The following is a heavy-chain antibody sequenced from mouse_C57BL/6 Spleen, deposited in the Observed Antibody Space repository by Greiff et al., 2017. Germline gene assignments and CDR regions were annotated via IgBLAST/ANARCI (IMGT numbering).Heavy chain of an antibody. CDR3: ARGTTVVATDYWYFDV. D-gene: IGHD1-1*01. Sequence: QVQLQQPGPELVKPGASVKISCKASGYAFSSSWMNWVKQRPGQGLEWIGRIYPGDGDTNSNGKFKGKATLTADKSSSTAYMQLRCLTSEDSAVYFCARGTTVVATDYWYFDVWGTGTTVTVSS. CDR1: GYAFSSSW. V-gene: IGHV1-82*01. CDR2: IYPGDGDT. J-gene: IGHJ1*03.